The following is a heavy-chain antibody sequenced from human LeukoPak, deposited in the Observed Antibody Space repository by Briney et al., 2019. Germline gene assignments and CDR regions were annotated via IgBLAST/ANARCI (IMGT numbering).Heavy chain of an antibody. Sequence: GGSLRLSCAASGFTFRNAWMSWVRQAPGKGLEWVGRVESKGDGGTADYAAPVKGRFTISTDDSINTLYLQMNSLKTEDTAMYYCSTYTSLDYYNYVMGVWGQGTTVTVSS. CDR3: STYTSLDYYNYVMGV. CDR2: VESKGDGGTA. J-gene: IGHJ6*02. D-gene: IGHD3-16*01. CDR1: GFTFRNAW. V-gene: IGHV3-15*04.